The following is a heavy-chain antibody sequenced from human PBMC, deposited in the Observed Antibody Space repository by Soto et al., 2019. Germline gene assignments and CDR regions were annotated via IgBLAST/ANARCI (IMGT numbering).Heavy chain of an antibody. J-gene: IGHJ4*02. D-gene: IGHD5-12*01. Sequence: GGSLRLSCAASGFTFSSYGMHWVRQAPGKGLEWVALISYAGSNKDYADSVKGRFTISRDNSKNTLYLQMDSLRAEDTAVYYCAKAVGSDGYTPVGDWGQGTLVPVSS. CDR2: ISYAGSNK. CDR3: AKAVGSDGYTPVGD. CDR1: GFTFSSYG. V-gene: IGHV3-30*18.